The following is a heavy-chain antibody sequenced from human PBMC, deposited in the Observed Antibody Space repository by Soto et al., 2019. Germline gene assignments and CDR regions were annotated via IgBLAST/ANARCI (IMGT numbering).Heavy chain of an antibody. J-gene: IGHJ4*02. CDR3: ARDWSLAASSWYFDY. Sequence: GGSLRLSCAASGFTFSSYAMHWVRQAPGKGLEWVAVISYDGSNKYYADSVKGRFTISRDNSKNTLYLQMNSLRAEDTAVYYCARDWSLAASSWYFDYWGQGTLVTVSS. D-gene: IGHD6-13*01. V-gene: IGHV3-30-3*01. CDR1: GFTFSSYA. CDR2: ISYDGSNK.